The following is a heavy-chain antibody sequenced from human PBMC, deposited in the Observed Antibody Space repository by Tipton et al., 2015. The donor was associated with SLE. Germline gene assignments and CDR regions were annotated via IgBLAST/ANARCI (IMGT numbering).Heavy chain of an antibody. V-gene: IGHV3-21*03. Sequence: SLRLSCAASGFTFSSYSMNWVRQAPGTGLEWVSSISSSSSYIYYADSVKGRFTISRDNAKNSLYLQMNSLRAEDTAVYYCARDRGVSYYYYGMDVWGQGTTVTVSS. CDR2: ISSSSSYI. CDR1: GFTFSSYS. J-gene: IGHJ6*02. CDR3: ARDRGVSYYYYGMDV. D-gene: IGHD3-10*01.